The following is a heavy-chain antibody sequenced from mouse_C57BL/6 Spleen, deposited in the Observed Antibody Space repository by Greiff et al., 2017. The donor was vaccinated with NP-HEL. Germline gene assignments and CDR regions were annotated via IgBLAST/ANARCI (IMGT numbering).Heavy chain of an antibody. Sequence: VQLQQSGPELVKPGASVKMSCKASGYTFTDYNMHWVKQSHGKSLEWIGYINPNNGGTSYNQKFKGQATLTVNKSSSTAYMELRSLTSDDSAVYYCASQGIYYYGSSRYAMDYWGQGTSVTVSS. CDR2: INPNNGGT. CDR1: GYTFTDYN. V-gene: IGHV1-22*01. J-gene: IGHJ4*01. CDR3: ASQGIYYYGSSRYAMDY. D-gene: IGHD1-1*01.